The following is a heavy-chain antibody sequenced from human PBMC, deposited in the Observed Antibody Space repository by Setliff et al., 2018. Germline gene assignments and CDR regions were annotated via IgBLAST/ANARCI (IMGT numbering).Heavy chain of an antibody. V-gene: IGHV1-18*01. Sequence: ASVKVSCKASGYTFTSYGISWVRQAPGQGLEWMGWISAYNGNTNYAQKLQGRVTMTTDTSTSTAYMERRSLRSDDTAVYYCARDAGKWLVLPNWFDPWGQGTLVTVSS. J-gene: IGHJ5*02. D-gene: IGHD6-19*01. CDR3: ARDAGKWLVLPNWFDP. CDR2: ISAYNGNT. CDR1: GYTFTSYG.